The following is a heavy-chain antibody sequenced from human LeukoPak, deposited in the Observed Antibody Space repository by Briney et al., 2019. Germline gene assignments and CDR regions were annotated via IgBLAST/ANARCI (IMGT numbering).Heavy chain of an antibody. J-gene: IGHJ4*02. V-gene: IGHV4-34*01. Sequence: SETLSLTCAVYGGAFNNYSWTWIRQPSGKGLEWIGEINYTGSGNYNPSLQSRVIMSVDTSKSQISLKLTSVTAADTAVYYCARRAFGPRWQFLYEKRYYFDQWAQGTLVTVSS. D-gene: IGHD2/OR15-2a*01. CDR1: GGAFNNYS. CDR3: ARRAFGPRWQFLYEKRYYFDQ. CDR2: INYTGSG.